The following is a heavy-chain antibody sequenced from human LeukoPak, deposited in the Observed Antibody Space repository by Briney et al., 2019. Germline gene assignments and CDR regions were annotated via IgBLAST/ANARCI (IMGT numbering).Heavy chain of an antibody. J-gene: IGHJ4*02. Sequence: SETLSLTCTVSSGSISSGDYYWSWIRQPPGKGLEWIGYINYSGSTSYNPSFKSRATISVDTAKSQFSLKLSSVSAADTAVYYCARAPPGFCSGGTCKRYFDYWGQGTLVTVSS. CDR1: SGSISSGDYY. V-gene: IGHV4-30-4*01. CDR3: ARAPPGFCSGGTCKRYFDY. D-gene: IGHD2-15*01. CDR2: INYSGST.